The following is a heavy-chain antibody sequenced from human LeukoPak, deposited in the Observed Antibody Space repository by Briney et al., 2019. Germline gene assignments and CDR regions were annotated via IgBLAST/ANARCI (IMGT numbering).Heavy chain of an antibody. CDR1: GGSISSSDYY. V-gene: IGHV4-39*07. Sequence: SETLSLTCTVSGGSISSSDYYWGWIRQPPGKGLEWIGSIYYSGDTYYNPSLKSRVTISVDTSENQLSLRLTSVTAADTAVFYCARASIFYTFGYWGQGTLVTVSS. D-gene: IGHD2-2*02. CDR2: IYYSGDT. J-gene: IGHJ4*02. CDR3: ARASIFYTFGY.